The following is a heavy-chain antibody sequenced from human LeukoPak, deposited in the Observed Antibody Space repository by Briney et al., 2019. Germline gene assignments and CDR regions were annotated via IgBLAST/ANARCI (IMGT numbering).Heavy chain of an antibody. CDR1: GYTFTTYG. J-gene: IGHJ6*03. D-gene: IGHD3-10*01. V-gene: IGHV1-18*01. CDR2: ISAYNGNT. CDR3: ARSLWFGELWRYYYYYYMDV. Sequence: SVKVSCKASGYTFTTYGISWVRQAPGQGLEWMGWISAYNGNTNYAQKLQGRVTMTTDTSTSTAYMELSSLRSEDTAVYYCARSLWFGELWRYYYYYYMDVWGKGTTVTISS.